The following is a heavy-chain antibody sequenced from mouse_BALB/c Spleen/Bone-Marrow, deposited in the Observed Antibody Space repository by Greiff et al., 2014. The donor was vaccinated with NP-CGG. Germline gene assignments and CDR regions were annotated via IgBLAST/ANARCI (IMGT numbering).Heavy chain of an antibody. CDR2: IDPADGIT. CDR1: GFNIKDTF. D-gene: IGHD2-1*01. Sequence: VQLQQPGAELVKPGASVKLSCTASGFNIKDTFMHWMKPRPEQGLEWNGRIDPADGITKYDPKFQGKATITTDTSSNTAYLQLSSLTSEDTAVYYCASSGNYEGGAMDYWGQGTSVTVSS. J-gene: IGHJ4*01. V-gene: IGHV14-3*02. CDR3: ASSGNYEGGAMDY.